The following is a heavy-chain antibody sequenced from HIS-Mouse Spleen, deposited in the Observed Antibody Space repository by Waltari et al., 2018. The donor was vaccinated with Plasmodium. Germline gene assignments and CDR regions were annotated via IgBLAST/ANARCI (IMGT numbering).Heavy chain of an antibody. V-gene: IGHV3-30*18. CDR3: AKDRRSSSWYVDY. CDR1: GFTFSSYG. J-gene: IGHJ4*02. D-gene: IGHD6-13*01. CDR2: ISYDGSNK. Sequence: QVQLVESGGGVVQPGRSLRLSCAASGFTFSSYGMHGGRQAPGKGLGGVAVISYDGSNKYYADSLKGRFTISRDKSKNTLYLQMNSLRAEDTAVYYCAKDRRSSSWYVDYWGQGTLVTVSS.